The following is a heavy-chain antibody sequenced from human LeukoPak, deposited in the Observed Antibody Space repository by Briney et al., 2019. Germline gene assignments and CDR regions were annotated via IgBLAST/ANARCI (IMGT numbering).Heavy chain of an antibody. CDR1: GGSISSYH. D-gene: IGHD6-19*01. Sequence: SETLSLTCTVSGGSISSYHWSWIRQPPGKGLEWIGYIYYSGSTNYNPSLKSRVTISVDTSKNQFSLKLSSVTAADTAVYYCAGGAVAAFDIWGQGTMVTVSS. J-gene: IGHJ3*02. CDR2: IYYSGST. V-gene: IGHV4-59*01. CDR3: AGGAVAAFDI.